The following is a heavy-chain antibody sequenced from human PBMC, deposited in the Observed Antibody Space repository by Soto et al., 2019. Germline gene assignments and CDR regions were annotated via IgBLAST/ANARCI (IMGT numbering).Heavy chain of an antibody. CDR1: GGTFSSYA. V-gene: IGHV1-69*13. Sequence: ASAKVLCEASGGTFSSYAISWVRQAPGQGLEWMGGIIPIFGTANYAQKFQGRVTITADESTSTAYMELSSLRSEDTAVYYCARIRGTGRDYWGQGTLVTVSS. D-gene: IGHD2-8*02. CDR2: IIPIFGTA. CDR3: ARIRGTGRDY. J-gene: IGHJ4*02.